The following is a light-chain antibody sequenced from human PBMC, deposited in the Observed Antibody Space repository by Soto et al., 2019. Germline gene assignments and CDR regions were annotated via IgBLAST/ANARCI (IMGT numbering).Light chain of an antibody. CDR2: GAS. CDR3: QQYGVSPT. CDR1: ESVSSTY. Sequence: PGERATRSCMASESVSSTYLAWYQQKPGQAPRLLIYGASGRAAGIPDRFSGSGSGTDFTLSISRLEPEDFAVYYCQQYGVSPTFGGGTKVDIK. J-gene: IGKJ4*01. V-gene: IGKV3-20*01.